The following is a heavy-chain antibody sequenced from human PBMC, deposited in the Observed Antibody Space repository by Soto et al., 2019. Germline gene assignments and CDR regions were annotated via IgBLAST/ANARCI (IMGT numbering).Heavy chain of an antibody. CDR3: ARVGFELGYSPSSYSPPADAFDT. D-gene: IGHD6-13*01. J-gene: IGHJ3*02. CDR2: TYYRSKWYN. Sequence: SQTLSLTCAISGDSVSSNSAAWNWIRQSPSRGLDWLGRTYYRSKWYNDYAVSVKSRITINPDTSKNQFSLQLNSVTPEDTAVYYCARVGFELGYSPSSYSPPADAFDTWGQG. V-gene: IGHV6-1*01. CDR1: GDSVSSNSAA.